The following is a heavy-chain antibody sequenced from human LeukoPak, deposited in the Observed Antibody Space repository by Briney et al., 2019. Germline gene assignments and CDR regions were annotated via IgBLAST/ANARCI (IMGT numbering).Heavy chain of an antibody. CDR2: INLNSGGT. D-gene: IGHD6-13*01. CDR3: ARLYSSSWTFDC. CDR1: GYTFTGYY. J-gene: IGHJ4*02. V-gene: IGHV1-2*06. Sequence: ASVKVSCKASGYTFTGYYMHWVRQAPGQGLEWMGRINLNSGGTNYAQKFQGRVTMTRDTSISTAYMGLSRLRSDDTAVYYCARLYSSSWTFDCWGQGTLVTVSS.